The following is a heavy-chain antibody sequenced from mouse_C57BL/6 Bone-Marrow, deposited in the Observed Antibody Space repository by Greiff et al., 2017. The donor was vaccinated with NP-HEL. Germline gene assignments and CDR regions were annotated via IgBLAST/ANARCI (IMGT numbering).Heavy chain of an antibody. D-gene: IGHD1-1*01. V-gene: IGHV1-72*01. CDR2: IDPNSGGT. CDR1: GYTFTSYW. CDR3: ARYYYGSRGWYFDV. J-gene: IGHJ1*03. Sequence: QVQLQQPGADLVKPGASVKLSCKASGYTFTSYWMHWVKQRPGRGLEWIGRIDPNSGGTKFNEKFKTKATLTVDKPSRTAYMQLSSLTSEDSAVYSCARYYYGSRGWYFDVWGTGTTVTVSS.